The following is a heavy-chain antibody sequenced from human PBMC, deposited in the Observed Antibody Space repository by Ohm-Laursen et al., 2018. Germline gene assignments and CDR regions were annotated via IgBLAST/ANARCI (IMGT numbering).Heavy chain of an antibody. J-gene: IGHJ4*02. CDR3: ASTNSGSSPEAFDY. D-gene: IGHD1-26*01. V-gene: IGHV4-4*07. Sequence: GTLSLTCAVSGYSISSGYYWGWIRQPAGKGLEWIGRIYTSGSTNYNPSLKSRVTMSVDTSKNQFSLKLSSVTAADTAVYYCASTNSGSSPEAFDYWGQGTLVTVSS. CDR1: GYSISSGYY. CDR2: IYTSGST.